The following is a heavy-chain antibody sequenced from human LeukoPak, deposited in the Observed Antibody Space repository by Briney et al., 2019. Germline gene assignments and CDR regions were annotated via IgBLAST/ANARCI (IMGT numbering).Heavy chain of an antibody. CDR2: ISWDGGST. D-gene: IGHD1-26*01. V-gene: IGHV3-43*01. CDR3: AKGDTTWELPHDY. Sequence: PGGSLRLSCAASGFTFDDYTMHWVRQAPGKGLEWVSLISWDGGSTYYADSVKGRFTISRDNSKNSLYLQMNSLRTEDTAVYYCAKGDTTWELPHDYWGQGTLVTVSS. J-gene: IGHJ4*02. CDR1: GFTFDDYT.